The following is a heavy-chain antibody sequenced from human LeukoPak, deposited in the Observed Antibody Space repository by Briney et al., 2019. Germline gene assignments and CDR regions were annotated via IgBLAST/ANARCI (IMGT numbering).Heavy chain of an antibody. D-gene: IGHD5-18*01. J-gene: IGHJ4*02. CDR3: AREDTAMVPHVSDYFDY. CDR2: IYTSGST. CDR1: GGSISGYY. V-gene: IGHV4-4*07. Sequence: SETLSLACTVSGGSISGYYWSWIRQPAGKGLEWIGRIYTSGSTNYNPSLKSRVTMSVDTSKNQFSLKLSSVTAADTAVYYCAREDTAMVPHVSDYFDYWGQGTLVTVSS.